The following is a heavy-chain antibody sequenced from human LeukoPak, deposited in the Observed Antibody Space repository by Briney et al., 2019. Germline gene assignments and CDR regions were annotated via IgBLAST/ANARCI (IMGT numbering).Heavy chain of an antibody. Sequence: PSETLSLTCIVSGGSISEFYWSWVRQSAGKGLEYIGRIYSSGSTNYNPSLKSRAAMSVDTSKNQFSLNLRSLTAADTAVYYCARVTDSLDYWGQGTLVTVSP. CDR3: ARVTDSLDY. D-gene: IGHD4-11*01. CDR2: IYSSGST. CDR1: GGSISEFY. V-gene: IGHV4-4*07. J-gene: IGHJ4*02.